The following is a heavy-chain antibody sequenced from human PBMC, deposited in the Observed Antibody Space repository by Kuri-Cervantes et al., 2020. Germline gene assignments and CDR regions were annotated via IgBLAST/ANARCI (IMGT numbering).Heavy chain of an antibody. Sequence: KVSCKSSGYTFTNYWIGWVRQVPGKGLEWMGIIYPDDSDTRYSPSFEGLVTISADKSIRAAYLQWSSLKASDTAMYYCARRGSYSSLFYIDVWGKGTTVTVSS. D-gene: IGHD6-19*01. V-gene: IGHV5-51*01. CDR2: IYPDDSDT. CDR3: ARRGSYSSLFYIDV. CDR1: GYTFTNYW. J-gene: IGHJ6*03.